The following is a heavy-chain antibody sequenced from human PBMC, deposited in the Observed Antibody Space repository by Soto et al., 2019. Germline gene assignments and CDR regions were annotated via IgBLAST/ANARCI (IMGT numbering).Heavy chain of an antibody. CDR1: GGTFSSYA. D-gene: IGHD3-9*01. Sequence: SVKVSCKASGGTFSSYAISWVRQAPGQGLEWMGGIIPIFGTANYAQKFQGRVTITADESTSAAYMELSSLRSEDTAVYYCARGLDYDILTGYSPQFDYWGQGTLVTVSS. CDR3: ARGLDYDILTGYSPQFDY. V-gene: IGHV1-69*13. J-gene: IGHJ4*02. CDR2: IIPIFGTA.